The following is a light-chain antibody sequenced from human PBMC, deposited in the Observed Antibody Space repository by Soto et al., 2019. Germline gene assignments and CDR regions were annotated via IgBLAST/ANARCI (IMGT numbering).Light chain of an antibody. J-gene: IGKJ1*01. CDR1: QSVSSSY. CDR3: QQRSNWLTWT. CDR2: GAS. Sequence: EIVLTQSPATLSLSPGERATLSCRASQSVSSSYLAWYQQKPGQAPRLLIYGASNRATGIPARFSGSGSGTDFTLTISSREPEDFAVYYCQQRSNWLTWTFGQGTKVDI. V-gene: IGKV3-11*01.